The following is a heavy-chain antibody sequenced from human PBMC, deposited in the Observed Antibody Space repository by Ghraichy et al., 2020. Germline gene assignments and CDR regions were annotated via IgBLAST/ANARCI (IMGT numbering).Heavy chain of an antibody. Sequence: SETLSLTCAVYGGSFSGYYWSWIRQPPGKGLEWIGEINHSGSTNYNPSLKSRVTISVDTSKNQFSLKLSSVTAADTAVYYCARVSAAGMFGQYYYYYGMDVWGQGTTVTVSS. V-gene: IGHV4-34*01. J-gene: IGHJ6*02. CDR1: GGSFSGYY. CDR2: INHSGST. D-gene: IGHD6-13*01. CDR3: ARVSAAGMFGQYYYYYGMDV.